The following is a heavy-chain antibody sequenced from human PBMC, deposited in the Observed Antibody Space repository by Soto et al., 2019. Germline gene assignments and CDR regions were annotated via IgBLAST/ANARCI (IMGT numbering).Heavy chain of an antibody. CDR1: GFTFSNYA. D-gene: IGHD5-18*01. J-gene: IGHJ4*02. CDR2: ISSSGSST. V-gene: IGHV3-23*01. CDR3: AKAVRGNSYDDC. Sequence: GGSLRLSCAASGFTFSNYAMSWVRQAPGKGLEWVSTISSSGSSTYYADSVKGRFTLSRDNSMHTLNLQMNSLRAEDTAVYYCAKAVRGNSYDDCRGQGTLVTVSS.